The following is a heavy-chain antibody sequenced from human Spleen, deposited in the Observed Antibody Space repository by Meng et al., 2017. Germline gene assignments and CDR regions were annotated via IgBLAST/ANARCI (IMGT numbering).Heavy chain of an antibody. CDR1: GGSISSSSYY. V-gene: IGHV4-39*07. J-gene: IGHJ4*02. Sequence: SETLSLTCTVSGGSISSSSYYWGWIRQPPGKGLEWIGSIYYSGSTYYNPSLKSRVTISVDTSKNQFSLKLSSVTAADTAVYYCAREDVSSDWWPNDYWGQGTLVTVSS. CDR3: AREDVSSDWWPNDY. D-gene: IGHD6-19*01. CDR2: IYYSGST.